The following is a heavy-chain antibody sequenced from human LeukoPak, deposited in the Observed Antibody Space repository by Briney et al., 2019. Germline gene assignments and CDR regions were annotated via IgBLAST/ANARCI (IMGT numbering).Heavy chain of an antibody. J-gene: IGHJ4*02. CDR2: IYYSGST. Sequence: SETLSLTCTVSGGSISSSSYYWGWIRQPPGKGLEWIGSIYYSGSTYYNPSLKSRVTISVDTSKSQFSLRLSSVTAADTAVYYCARDRYDSSGYYSDYWGQGTLVTVSS. V-gene: IGHV4-39*07. CDR1: GGSISSSSYY. D-gene: IGHD3-22*01. CDR3: ARDRYDSSGYYSDY.